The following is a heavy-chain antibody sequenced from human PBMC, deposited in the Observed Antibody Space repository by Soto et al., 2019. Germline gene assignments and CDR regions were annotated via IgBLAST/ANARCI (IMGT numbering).Heavy chain of an antibody. J-gene: IGHJ5*02. CDR2: IYYTGST. CDR1: GCSVSNYY. Sequence: PSETLSLTSAFSGCSVSNYYWSWIRQPPGKGLEWIGYIYYTGSTNYNPSLKSRVTMSVDTSKNQFSLTLNSVTAADTAVYYCACRIGPCTTTRRQNWFDPWGQGALVTVS. CDR3: ACRIGPCTTTRRQNWFDP. V-gene: IGHV4-59*08. D-gene: IGHD2-2*01.